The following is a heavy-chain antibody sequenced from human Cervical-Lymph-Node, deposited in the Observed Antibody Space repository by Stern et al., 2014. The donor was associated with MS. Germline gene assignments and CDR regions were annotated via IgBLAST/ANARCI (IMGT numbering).Heavy chain of an antibody. J-gene: IGHJ6*02. V-gene: IGHV3-30-3*01. CDR3: LGAYYTDYYGMDV. D-gene: IGHD3-3*01. Sequence: VQLVESGGGVVQPGRSLRLSCAASGFIFSSYAMHWVRQAPGKGLEWVAIISFDGSNKYYADSVKGRFTISRDNSRNTLYLQMNSLRAEDTAVYYALGAYYTDYYGMDVWGQGTTVTVSS. CDR1: GFIFSSYA. CDR2: ISFDGSNK.